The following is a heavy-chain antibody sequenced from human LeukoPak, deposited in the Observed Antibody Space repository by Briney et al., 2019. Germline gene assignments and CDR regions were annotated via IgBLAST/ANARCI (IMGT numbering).Heavy chain of an antibody. J-gene: IGHJ4*02. CDR1: GFIFSSYA. Sequence: GGSLRLSCAASGFIFSSYAMHWVRQAPGKGLEWVAVISYDGSNKYYADSVKGRFTISRDNSKNTLYLQMNSLRAEDTAVYYCARDRVFLEWLLPFDYWGQGTLVTVSS. V-gene: IGHV3-30-3*01. CDR3: ARDRVFLEWLLPFDY. D-gene: IGHD3-3*01. CDR2: ISYDGSNK.